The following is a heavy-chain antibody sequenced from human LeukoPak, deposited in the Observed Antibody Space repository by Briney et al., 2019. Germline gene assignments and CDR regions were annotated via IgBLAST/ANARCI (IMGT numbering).Heavy chain of an antibody. J-gene: IGHJ6*02. V-gene: IGHV1-18*01. CDR1: GYTFTSYG. CDR3: ARAAGPYQLTNYGMDV. CDR2: ISAYNGNT. Sequence: ASVKVSCKASGYTFTSYGISWVRQAPGQGLEWMGWISAYNGNTNYAQKLQGRVTMTTDTSTSTAYMELRSLRSDDTAVYYCARAAGPYQLTNYGMDVWGQGTTVTVSS. D-gene: IGHD2-2*01.